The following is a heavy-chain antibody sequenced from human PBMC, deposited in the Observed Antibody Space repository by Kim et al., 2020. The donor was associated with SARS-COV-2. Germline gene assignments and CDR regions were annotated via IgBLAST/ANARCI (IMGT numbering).Heavy chain of an antibody. CDR2: IYYSGST. CDR3: ARSYVEQPFDY. CDR1: GGSISSYY. D-gene: IGHD6-13*01. V-gene: IGHV4-59*13. Sequence: SETLSLTCTVSGGSISSYYWSWIRQPPGKGLEWIGYIYYSGSTNYNPSLKSRVTISVDTSKNQFSLKLSSVTAADTAVYYCARSYVEQPFDYWGQGTLVT. J-gene: IGHJ4*02.